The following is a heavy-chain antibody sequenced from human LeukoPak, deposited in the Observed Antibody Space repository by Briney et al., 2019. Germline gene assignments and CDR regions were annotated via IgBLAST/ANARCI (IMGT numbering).Heavy chain of an antibody. CDR2: ISSSSSTI. Sequence: GGSLGLSCAASGFTFSSYSMNWVRQAPGKGLEWVSYISSSSSTIYYADSVKGRFTISRDNAKNSLYLQMNSLRAEDTAVYYCARDLTMVPAAISWFDPWGQGTLVTVSS. CDR3: ARDLTMVPAAISWFDP. J-gene: IGHJ5*02. V-gene: IGHV3-48*01. D-gene: IGHD2-2*02. CDR1: GFTFSSYS.